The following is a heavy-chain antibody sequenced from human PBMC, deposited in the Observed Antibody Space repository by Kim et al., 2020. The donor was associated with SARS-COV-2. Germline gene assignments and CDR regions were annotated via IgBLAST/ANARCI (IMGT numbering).Heavy chain of an antibody. CDR3: ARGVVIKDPSSWSIEPT. J-gene: IGHJ5*02. CDR1: GYTFTGYY. Sequence: ASVKVSCKASGYTFTGYYMHWVRQAPGQGLEWMGRINPNSGGTNYAQKFQGRVTMTRDTSISTAYMELSRLRSDDTAVYYCARGVVIKDPSSWSIEPTWGQGTLVTVSS. V-gene: IGHV1-2*06. D-gene: IGHD6-13*01. CDR2: INPNSGGT.